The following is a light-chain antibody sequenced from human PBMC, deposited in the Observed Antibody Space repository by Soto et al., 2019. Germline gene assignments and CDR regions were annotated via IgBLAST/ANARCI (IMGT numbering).Light chain of an antibody. Sequence: HSVLTQPPSVSGAPGQRVTISCTGSSSNIGAGYDVHWYQQLPGTAPKLLIYGNSNRPSGVPDRFSGSKSGTSASLAITGLQAEDEADYDCQSYDSSLSGSVFGGGTKLTVL. CDR1: SSNIGAGYD. V-gene: IGLV1-40*01. J-gene: IGLJ2*01. CDR2: GNS. CDR3: QSYDSSLSGSV.